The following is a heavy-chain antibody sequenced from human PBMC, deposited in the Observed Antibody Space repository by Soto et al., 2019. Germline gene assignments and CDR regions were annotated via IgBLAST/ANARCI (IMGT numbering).Heavy chain of an antibody. CDR1: GFTFGHSA. CDR3: AKPEEVVRGFDF. J-gene: IGHJ4*02. D-gene: IGHD3-10*01. V-gene: IGHV3-23*01. CDR2: TSGTGGAA. Sequence: LRLSCAASGFTFGHSAMSWVRQAPGKGLEWVAATSGTGGAAYYADSVKGRFTISRDNSRNTLFLQMNSLRVDDTAIYHCAKPEEVVRGFDFWGLGTLVTVSP.